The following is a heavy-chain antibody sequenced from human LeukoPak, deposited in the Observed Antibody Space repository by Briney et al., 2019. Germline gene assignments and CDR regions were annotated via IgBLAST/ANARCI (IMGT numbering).Heavy chain of an antibody. V-gene: IGHV4-59*01. J-gene: IGHJ4*02. Sequence: NPSETLSLTCTVSGGSISSYYWSCIRQPPGKGLEWIGYIYYSGSTNYNPSLKSRVTISVDTSKNQFSLKLNSVTAADTAVYYCARRAYSSGWYYFDYWGQGTLVTVSS. CDR2: IYYSGST. CDR3: ARRAYSSGWYYFDY. CDR1: GGSISSYY. D-gene: IGHD6-19*01.